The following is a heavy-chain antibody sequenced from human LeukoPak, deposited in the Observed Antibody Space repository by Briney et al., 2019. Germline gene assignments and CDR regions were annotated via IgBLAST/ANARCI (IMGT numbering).Heavy chain of an antibody. Sequence: GASVKVSCKASGYTFTSYGISWVRQAPGQGLGGLGWISAYNGNTNYEQKLQGRVTMTTDTSTSTAYMELRSLRSDDTAVYYCAREGSRSSWLAKYYYYYGMDVWGQGTTVTVSS. CDR1: GYTFTSYG. J-gene: IGHJ6*02. CDR3: AREGSRSSWLAKYYYYYGMDV. V-gene: IGHV1-18*01. CDR2: ISAYNGNT. D-gene: IGHD6-13*01.